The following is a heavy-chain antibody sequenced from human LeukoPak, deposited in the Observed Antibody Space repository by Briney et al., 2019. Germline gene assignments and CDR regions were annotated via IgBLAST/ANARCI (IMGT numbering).Heavy chain of an antibody. Sequence: SETLSLTCTVSGGSISSSSYYWGWIRQPPGKGLEWIGSIYYSGSTYYNPSLKSRVTISVDTSKNQFSLKLSSVTAADTAVYYCARVLGRFLGWFDPWGQGTLVTVSS. CDR1: GGSISSSSYY. D-gene: IGHD3-3*01. CDR2: IYYSGST. CDR3: ARVLGRFLGWFDP. V-gene: IGHV4-39*07. J-gene: IGHJ5*02.